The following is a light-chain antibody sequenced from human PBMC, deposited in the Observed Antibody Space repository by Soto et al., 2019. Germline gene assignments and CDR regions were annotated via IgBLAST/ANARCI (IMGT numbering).Light chain of an antibody. CDR1: ESISSY. CDR3: QQRSKWPIT. Sequence: EIVLTQSPATLSLSPVERATLSCRASESISSYLAWYQQRPGQAPRLFIYDASSRATGIPARFSGSGSGTDFTLTISSLEPEDFAVYYCQQRSKWPITFGQGTRLEIK. J-gene: IGKJ5*01. V-gene: IGKV3-11*01. CDR2: DAS.